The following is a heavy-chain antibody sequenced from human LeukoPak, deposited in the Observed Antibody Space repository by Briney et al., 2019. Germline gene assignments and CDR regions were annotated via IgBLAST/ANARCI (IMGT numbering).Heavy chain of an antibody. J-gene: IGHJ4*02. Sequence: PGGSLRLSCAASGFPFSSYAMSWFRQTPGKGLEWVSSIIASGGTTYYADSVKGRFTISRDNSKNTLYLQMNSLRAEDTAVYYCAKDQDYYYFDYWGQGTLVTVSS. CDR3: AKDQDYYYFDY. V-gene: IGHV3-23*01. CDR1: GFPFSSYA. CDR2: IIASGGTT. D-gene: IGHD2/OR15-2a*01.